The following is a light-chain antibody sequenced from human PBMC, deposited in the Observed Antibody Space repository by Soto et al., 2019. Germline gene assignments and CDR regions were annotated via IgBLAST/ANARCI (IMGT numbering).Light chain of an antibody. CDR3: QQYNNGPTWT. V-gene: IGKV3-15*01. J-gene: IGKJ1*01. Sequence: EIVMTQSPATLSVSPGERATLSCRASQSVSSNLAWYQQKPGQAPRLLLYGASTRATGIPARFSGSGSGTECTLTISSLQAEDFAGYYCQQYNNGPTWTFGQGTKVEIK. CDR2: GAS. CDR1: QSVSSN.